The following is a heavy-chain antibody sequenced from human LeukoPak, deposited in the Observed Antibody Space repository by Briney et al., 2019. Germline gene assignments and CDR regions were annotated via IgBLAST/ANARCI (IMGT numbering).Heavy chain of an antibody. CDR3: ARGLAAAGTDYYYGMDV. V-gene: IGHV1-46*01. CDR1: GYTFTSYY. CDR2: INPSGGST. J-gene: IGHJ6*02. D-gene: IGHD6-13*01. Sequence: ASVKVSCKASGYTFTSYYMHWVRQAPGQGLEWMGIINPSGGSTNYAQKFQGRVTMTRDTSTSTVYMELSSLRSGDMAVYYCARGLAAAGTDYYYGMDVWGQGTTVTVSS.